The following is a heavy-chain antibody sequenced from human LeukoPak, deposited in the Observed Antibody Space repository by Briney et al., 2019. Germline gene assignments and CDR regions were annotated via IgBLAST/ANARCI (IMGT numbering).Heavy chain of an antibody. CDR1: GFTFSSHT. CDR2: IKQDGSEE. J-gene: IGHJ4*02. D-gene: IGHD3-22*01. Sequence: GGSLRLSCVASGFTFSSHTMNWVRQAPGKGLEWVANIKQDGSEEYYEDSVKGRFTISRDNAKNSLYLEMNSLRAEDTAVYYCARDRSDYYDDSGYKPLDYWGQGTLVTVSS. V-gene: IGHV3-7*04. CDR3: ARDRSDYYDDSGYKPLDY.